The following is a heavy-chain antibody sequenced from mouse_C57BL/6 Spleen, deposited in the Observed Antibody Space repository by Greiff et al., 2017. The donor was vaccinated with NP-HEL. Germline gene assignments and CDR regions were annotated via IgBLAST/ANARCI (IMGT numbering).Heavy chain of an antibody. CDR3: TRGRRYFDV. V-gene: IGHV1-15*01. J-gene: IGHJ1*03. Sequence: QVHVKQSGAELVRPGASVTLSCKASGYTFTDYEMHWVKQTPVHGLEWIGAIDPETGGTAYNQKFKGKAILTADKSSSTAYMELRSLTSEDSAVYYCTRGRRYFDVWGTGTTVTVSS. CDR1: GYTFTDYE. CDR2: IDPETGGT.